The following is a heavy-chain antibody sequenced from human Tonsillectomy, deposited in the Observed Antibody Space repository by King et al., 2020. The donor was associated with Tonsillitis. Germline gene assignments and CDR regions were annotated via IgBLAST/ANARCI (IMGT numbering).Heavy chain of an antibody. CDR1: GFTFSNSA. J-gene: IGHJ5*02. Sequence: VQLVESGGGVVQPGRSLRLSCTASGFTFSNSAIHWVRQAPGKGLEWVAVISYDGNKEAYAESVKGRFTLSRDNVQNTVYLQMNSLRSEDTAVYYCAKEGGYCTSDSCSSWPDPWGQGTLVTVSS. CDR2: ISYDGNKE. CDR3: AKEGGYCTSDSCSSWPDP. V-gene: IGHV3-30*04. D-gene: IGHD2-2*01.